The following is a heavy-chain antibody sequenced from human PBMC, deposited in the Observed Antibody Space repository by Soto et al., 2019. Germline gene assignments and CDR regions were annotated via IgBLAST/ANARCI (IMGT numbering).Heavy chain of an antibody. CDR2: IYYSGST. CDR3: FRGYCSGGSCYPRGGMDV. J-gene: IGHJ6*04. D-gene: IGHD2-15*01. Sequence: SETLSLTCTVSGGSISSGDYYWSWIRQPPGKGLEWIGYIYYSGSTYYNPSLKSRVTISVDTSKNQFSLKLSSVTAADTAVYYCFRGYCSGGSCYPRGGMDVWGEGTTVTVSS. V-gene: IGHV4-30-4*01. CDR1: GGSISSGDYY.